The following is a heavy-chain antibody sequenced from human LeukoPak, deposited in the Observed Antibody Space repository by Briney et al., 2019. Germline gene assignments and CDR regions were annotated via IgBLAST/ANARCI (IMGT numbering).Heavy chain of an antibody. CDR1: GFIVSSNY. CDR3: AKDVRRCNGACT. Sequence: GGSLRLSCAASGFIVSSNYMSWVRQAPGKGLEWVSAIFSGGNTYYADSVKGRFTISRDNSKNTLSLQMNSLRVEDTAIYYCAKDVRRCNGACTWGQGTLVTVSS. CDR2: IFSGGNT. V-gene: IGHV3-53*01. D-gene: IGHD2-8*01. J-gene: IGHJ5*02.